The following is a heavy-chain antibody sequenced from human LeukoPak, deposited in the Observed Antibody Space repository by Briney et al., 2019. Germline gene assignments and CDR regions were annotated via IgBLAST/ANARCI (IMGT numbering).Heavy chain of an antibody. V-gene: IGHV1-18*01. Sequence: ASVKVSCKASGYTFTSYGISWVRQAPGQGLEWMGWISAYNGNTNYAQKLQGRDTMTTDTSTSTAYMELRSLRSDDTAAYYCARRGSCPVCGGWAFDIWGQGTMVTVSS. D-gene: IGHD2-15*01. CDR3: ARRGSCPVCGGWAFDI. J-gene: IGHJ3*02. CDR2: ISAYNGNT. CDR1: GYTFTSYG.